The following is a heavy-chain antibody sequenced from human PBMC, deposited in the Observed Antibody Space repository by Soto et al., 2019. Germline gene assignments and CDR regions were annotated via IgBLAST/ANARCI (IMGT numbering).Heavy chain of an antibody. CDR2: ISPFNGNT. Sequence: QVQLVQSGPEVKKPGASVKVSCKSSGYPFTHYGITWVRQAPGQGLEWMGWISPFNGNTKYGQTVQGRGTLPSDTSTSKVYMELRSMRYDDTAVYYCARDQSFDRSYYYGIYLWGQGTTVTVSS. J-gene: IGHJ6*02. D-gene: IGHD3-22*01. CDR3: ARDQSFDRSYYYGIYL. CDR1: GYPFTHYG. V-gene: IGHV1-18*01.